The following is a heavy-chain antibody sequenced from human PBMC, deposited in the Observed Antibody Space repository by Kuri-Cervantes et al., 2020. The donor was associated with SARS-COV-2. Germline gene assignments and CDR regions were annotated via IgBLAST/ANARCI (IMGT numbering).Heavy chain of an antibody. Sequence: SETLSLTCSVSGGSISSGSYYWSWIRQPAGKGLEWIGYIHTGGSTNYNPSLKSRVTISVDTSKNQFSLKLSSVTAADTAVYYCARDLLLYYDSSGYHNWFDPWGQGTLVTVSS. V-gene: IGHV4-61*10. J-gene: IGHJ5*02. CDR3: ARDLLLYYDSSGYHNWFDP. CDR2: IHTGGST. CDR1: GGSISSGSYY. D-gene: IGHD3-22*01.